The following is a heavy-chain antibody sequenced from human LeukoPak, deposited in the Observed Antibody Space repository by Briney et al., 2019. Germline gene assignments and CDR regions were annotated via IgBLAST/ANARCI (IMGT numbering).Heavy chain of an antibody. V-gene: IGHV1-18*01. CDR1: GYNFTSYG. CDR3: ARVPSLPAVYYYYGMDV. CDR2: INAYNGNT. Sequence: SVKVSCKASGYNFTSYGISWVRPAPGQGLEWMGWINAYNGNTNYAQKLQGRVTMTTDASTSTAYMELRSLRSDDTAVYCCARVPSLPAVYYYYGMDVWGQGTTVTVSS. J-gene: IGHJ6*02.